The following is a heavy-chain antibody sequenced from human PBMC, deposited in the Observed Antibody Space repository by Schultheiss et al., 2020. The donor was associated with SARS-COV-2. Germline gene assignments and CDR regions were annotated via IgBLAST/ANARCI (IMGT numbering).Heavy chain of an antibody. Sequence: SETLSLTCTVSGVSISSYCWNWIRQSPGKGLEWIGFIHDSGSTNYNPSLESRATISADTSKNQLSLKLRSMTAADTAVYYCARHLLRSRGVFGAAQPLDYWGQGTLVTVSS. CDR2: IHDSGST. D-gene: IGHD2-2*01. J-gene: IGHJ4*02. CDR3: ARHLLRSRGVFGAAQPLDY. V-gene: IGHV4-59*08. CDR1: GVSISSYC.